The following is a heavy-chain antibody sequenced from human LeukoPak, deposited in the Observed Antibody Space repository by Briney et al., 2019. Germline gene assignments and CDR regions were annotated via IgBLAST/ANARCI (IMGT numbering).Heavy chain of an antibody. CDR2: IKSKADGGTT. CDR3: TTPRREIAVAGGDY. J-gene: IGHJ4*02. D-gene: IGHD6-19*01. CDR1: GFTFSSNA. V-gene: IGHV3-15*01. Sequence: GGSLRLSCAASGFTFSSNAMSWVRRAPGKGLEWVGRIKSKADGGTTEYAAPVKGRFTISRDDSKNILYLQMNSLKTEDTAVYYCTTPRREIAVAGGDYWGQGTLVTVSS.